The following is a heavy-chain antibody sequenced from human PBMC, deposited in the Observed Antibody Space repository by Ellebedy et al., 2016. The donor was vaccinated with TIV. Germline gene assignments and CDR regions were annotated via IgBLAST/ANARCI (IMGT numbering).Heavy chain of an antibody. CDR1: GGSISGYY. D-gene: IGHD3-3*02. J-gene: IGHJ4*02. V-gene: IGHV4-59*01. CDR3: ARRSHFPSLFDY. Sequence: MPSETLSLTCTVSGGSISGYYWNWIRQPPGKGLEWLGCVNFSGYTSYHPSLKTRVSISVDTSKNQFSLKLRSVTAADTAVYYCARRSHFPSLFDYWGQGSLVTVSS. CDR2: VNFSGYT.